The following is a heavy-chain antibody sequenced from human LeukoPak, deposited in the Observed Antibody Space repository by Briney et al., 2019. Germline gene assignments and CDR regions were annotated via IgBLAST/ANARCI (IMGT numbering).Heavy chain of an antibody. D-gene: IGHD6-6*01. CDR1: GYKFTTYW. V-gene: IGHV5-51*01. CDR3: AIFSYSRSSGRDF. Sequence: GESLKISCKASGYKFTTYWIGWVRQTSGRRLEWMGIVYPEDSDTRYSPSFKGQVTISADKSISTAYLQWSSLKASDTAQYYCAIFSYSRSSGRDFWGQGTLVTVSS. CDR2: VYPEDSDT. J-gene: IGHJ4*02.